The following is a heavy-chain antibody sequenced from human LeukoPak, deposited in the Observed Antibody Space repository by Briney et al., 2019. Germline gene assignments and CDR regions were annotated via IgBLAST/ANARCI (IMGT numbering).Heavy chain of an antibody. CDR2: IIPIFGTA. Sequence: GASVKVSCKASGGTFSSYAISWVRQAPGQGLEWMGGIIPIFGTANYAQKFQGRVTITTDESTSTAYMELSSLRSEDTAVYYCARGLAVAGTGVSDYWGQGTLVTVSS. CDR3: ARGLAVAGTGVSDY. V-gene: IGHV1-69*05. J-gene: IGHJ4*02. CDR1: GGTFSSYA. D-gene: IGHD6-19*01.